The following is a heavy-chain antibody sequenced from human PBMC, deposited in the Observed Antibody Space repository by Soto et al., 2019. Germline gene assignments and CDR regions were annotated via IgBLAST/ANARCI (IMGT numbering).Heavy chain of an antibody. CDR2: ISSSSSYI. Sequence: VGSLRLSCAASGFTFSSYSMNWVRQAPGKGLEWVSPISSSSSYIYYADSVKGRFTISRDNAKNSLYLQMNSLRAEDTAVYYCASLLLWFGELTYYYYYGMNVWGQGTTVTVSS. J-gene: IGHJ6*02. V-gene: IGHV3-21*01. D-gene: IGHD3-10*01. CDR3: ASLLLWFGELTYYYYYGMNV. CDR1: GFTFSSYS.